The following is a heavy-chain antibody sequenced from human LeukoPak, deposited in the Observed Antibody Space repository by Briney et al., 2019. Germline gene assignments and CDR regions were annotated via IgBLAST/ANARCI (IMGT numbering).Heavy chain of an antibody. CDR2: IIPIFGTA. V-gene: IGHV1-69*05. CDR1: GGTFSSYA. Sequence: SVKVSCKASGGTFSSYAISWVRQAPGQGLEWMGGIIPIFGTANYAQKFQGRVTITTDGSTSTAYMELSSLRSEDTAVYYCARGVGTEYYYDSSGYYLGFDYWGQGTLVTVSS. CDR3: ARGVGTEYYYDSSGYYLGFDY. J-gene: IGHJ4*02. D-gene: IGHD3-22*01.